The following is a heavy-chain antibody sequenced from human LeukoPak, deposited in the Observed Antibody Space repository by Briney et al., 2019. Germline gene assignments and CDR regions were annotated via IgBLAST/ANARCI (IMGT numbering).Heavy chain of an antibody. CDR2: ISYDGSNK. CDR3: VRGTGY. J-gene: IGHJ4*02. Sequence: GGSLRLSCAASGFTFSSYAMHWVRQAPGKGLEWVAVISYDGSNKYYADSVKGRFTISRDNSKNTLYLQMSSLRADDTAVYYCVRGTGYWGQGTQVTVSS. CDR1: GFTFSSYA. V-gene: IGHV3-30*14.